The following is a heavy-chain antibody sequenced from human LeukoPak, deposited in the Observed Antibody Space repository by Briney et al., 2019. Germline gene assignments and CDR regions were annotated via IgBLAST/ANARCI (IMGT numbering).Heavy chain of an antibody. CDR1: GSSISNYY. D-gene: IGHD3-16*01. V-gene: IGHV4-4*07. CDR2: IYSSGST. CDR3: ARGWGIRYYYMDV. Sequence: PSETLSLTCIVSGSSISNYYWSWIRQPAGKGLEWIGRIYSSGSTNYNPSLKSRVTISVDTSKNQFSLKLSSVTAADTAVYYCARGWGIRYYYMDVWGKGTTVTVSS. J-gene: IGHJ6*03.